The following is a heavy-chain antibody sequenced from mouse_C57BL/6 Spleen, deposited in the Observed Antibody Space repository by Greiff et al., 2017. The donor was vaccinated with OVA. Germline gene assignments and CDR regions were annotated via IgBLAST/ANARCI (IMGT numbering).Heavy chain of an antibody. CDR1: GYTFTDYY. V-gene: IGHV1-26*01. CDR2: INPNNGGT. D-gene: IGHD2-5*01. Sequence: EVQLQQSGPELVKPGASVKISCKASGYTFTDYYMNWVKQSHGKSLEWIGDINPNNGGTSYNQQFKGKATLTVDKSSSTAYMELRSLTSEVSAVYYCARGPTIVTTKGVYYYLDYWGQGTTLTVSS. CDR3: ARGPTIVTTKGVYYYLDY. J-gene: IGHJ2*01.